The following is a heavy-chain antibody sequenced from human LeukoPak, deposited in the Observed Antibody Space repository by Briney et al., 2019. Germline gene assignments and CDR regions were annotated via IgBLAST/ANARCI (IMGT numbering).Heavy chain of an antibody. Sequence: SETLSLTCTVSGGSISSGGYYWSWIRQHPGKGLEWIGYIYYSGSTYYNPSLKSRVTISVDTSKNQFSLKLSSVTAADTAAYYCARGKSGSYSSDYWGQGTLVTVSS. CDR2: IYYSGST. V-gene: IGHV4-31*03. D-gene: IGHD1-26*01. J-gene: IGHJ4*02. CDR3: ARGKSGSYSSDY. CDR1: GGSISSGGYY.